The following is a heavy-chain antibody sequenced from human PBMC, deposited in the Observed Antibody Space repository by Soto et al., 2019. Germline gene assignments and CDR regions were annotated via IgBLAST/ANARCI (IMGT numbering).Heavy chain of an antibody. D-gene: IGHD2-2*01. CDR2: FDPEDGET. CDR3: ATATRCSTSCYFYDDFDI. J-gene: IGHJ3*02. V-gene: IGHV1-24*01. CDR1: GYTLTELS. Sequence: ASVKVSCKVSGYTLTELSMHWVRQAPGKGLEWMGGFDPEDGETIYAQKFQGRVTMTEDTSTDTAYMELSSLRSEDTAVYYCATATRCSTSCYFYDDFDIWGQGTMVTVSS.